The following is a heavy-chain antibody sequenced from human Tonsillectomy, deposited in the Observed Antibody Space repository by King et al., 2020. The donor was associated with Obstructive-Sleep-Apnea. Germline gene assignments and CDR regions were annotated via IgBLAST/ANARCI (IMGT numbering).Heavy chain of an antibody. D-gene: IGHD1-7*01. V-gene: IGHV5-51*01. CDR2: IYPGDSDT. CDR1: GYRFTSYW. J-gene: IGHJ5*02. CDR3: ARHQEMELRNWFDP. Sequence: QLVQSGAEVEKPGESLKISCKGSGYRFTSYWIAWVLQMPGKGLEWMGIIYPGDSDTTYSPSFQGQVTISADKSISTAYLQWSSLKASDTAIHYCARHQEMELRNWFDPWGQGTLVTVSS.